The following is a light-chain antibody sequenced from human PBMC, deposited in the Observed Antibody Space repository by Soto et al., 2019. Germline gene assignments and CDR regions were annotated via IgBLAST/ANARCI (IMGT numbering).Light chain of an antibody. CDR2: GAS. V-gene: IGKV3-20*01. CDR3: HQYGTSPPIT. Sequence: EIVLTKSAGTLSLSPGERATLSCRAIQSVYSSYLAWYQQKPGQAPRHLIYGASSRATAIPDRFSGSGSGRDFSLTINRLEPEDSAVYYCHQYGTSPPITFGQGTRLEI. J-gene: IGKJ5*01. CDR1: QSVYSSY.